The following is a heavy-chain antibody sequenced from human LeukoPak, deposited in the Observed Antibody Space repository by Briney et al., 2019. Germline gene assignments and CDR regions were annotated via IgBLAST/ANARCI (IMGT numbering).Heavy chain of an antibody. Sequence: GGSLRLSCAASGFTSSDYWMTWVRQAAGKGREGVASIEPDGSEKYYADSVKGLFTLSRDNVENSLYLQMNTLRVDDTAVYYCAQGHYHMDVGGHGTTVTVSS. J-gene: IGHJ6*02. CDR1: GFTSSDYW. CDR2: IEPDGSEK. CDR3: AQGHYHMDV. V-gene: IGHV3-7*01.